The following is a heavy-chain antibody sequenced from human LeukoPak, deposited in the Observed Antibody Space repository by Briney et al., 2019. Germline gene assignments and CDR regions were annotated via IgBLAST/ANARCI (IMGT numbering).Heavy chain of an antibody. CDR3: ARASAVAGTRDY. CDR2: ISSRGRTI. Sequence: GGSLRLSCAASGFTFNDYYMSWIRQAPGKGLEWVSYISSRGRTIYYADSVKGRFTISRDNGENSLYLRMNSLRAEDTAVYYCARASAVAGTRDYWGQGTLVTVSS. V-gene: IGHV3-11*04. J-gene: IGHJ4*02. CDR1: GFTFNDYY. D-gene: IGHD6-19*01.